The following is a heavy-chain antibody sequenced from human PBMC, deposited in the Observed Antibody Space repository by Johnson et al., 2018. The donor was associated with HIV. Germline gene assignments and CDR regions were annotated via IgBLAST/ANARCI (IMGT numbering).Heavy chain of an antibody. D-gene: IGHD6-19*01. Sequence: QEQLVESGGDVVQPGRSLRLSCAASGFTFSSYAMHWVRQAPGKGLEWVAVISYDGSSKYYAESLKGRISISRDNSMNTLYLQMNSLRAEDTAVYYCATFGYTSGWIVTDDAFDVWGHGTLVTVSS. CDR1: GFTFSSYA. CDR3: ATFGYTSGWIVTDDAFDV. CDR2: ISYDGSSK. V-gene: IGHV3-30-3*01. J-gene: IGHJ3*01.